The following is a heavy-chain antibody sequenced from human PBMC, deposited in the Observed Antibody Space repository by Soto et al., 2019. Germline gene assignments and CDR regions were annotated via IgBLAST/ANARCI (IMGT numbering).Heavy chain of an antibody. CDR2: ISYDGGNK. Sequence: QVQLVESGGGVVQPGRSLRLSCAASDFTFSSYAMHWVRQAPGKGLEWVAVISYDGGNKYYADSVKGRFTISRDTSKTTLYRQMNSLGGEYAAVYYCAREGHCSGGSCSDYSYYYGMDVWGQGTTVAVAS. D-gene: IGHD2-15*01. CDR1: DFTFSSYA. J-gene: IGHJ6*02. CDR3: AREGHCSGGSCSDYSYYYGMDV. V-gene: IGHV3-30-3*01.